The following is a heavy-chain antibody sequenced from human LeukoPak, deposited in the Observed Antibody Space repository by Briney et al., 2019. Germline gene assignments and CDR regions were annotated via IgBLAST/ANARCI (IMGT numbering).Heavy chain of an antibody. CDR2: ISYDGSNK. CDR3: ARGSRDSSGYYYVDYYYGMAV. J-gene: IGHJ6*02. D-gene: IGHD3-22*01. Sequence: GGSLRLSCAASGFTFSSYGMHWVRQAPGKGLEWVAVISYDGSNKYYADSVKGRFTISRDNSKNTLYLQMNGLRTEDTAVYYCARGSRDSSGYYYVDYYYGMAVWGQGTTVTVSS. CDR1: GFTFSSYG. V-gene: IGHV3-30*03.